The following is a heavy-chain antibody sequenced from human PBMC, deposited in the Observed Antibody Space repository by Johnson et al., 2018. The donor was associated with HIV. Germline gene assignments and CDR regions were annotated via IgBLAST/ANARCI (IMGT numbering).Heavy chain of an antibody. Sequence: QVQLMESGGGVVQPGGSLRLSCAASGFTFSSYGMHWVRQAPGKGLEWVAFIRYDGSNKYYADSVKGRFTISRDNSKNTLYLQMNSLRAEDTAVYYCAKIRITMIVVVEGVDAFDIWGQGTMVTVSS. J-gene: IGHJ3*02. D-gene: IGHD3-22*01. V-gene: IGHV3-30*02. CDR1: GFTFSSYG. CDR3: AKIRITMIVVVEGVDAFDI. CDR2: IRYDGSNK.